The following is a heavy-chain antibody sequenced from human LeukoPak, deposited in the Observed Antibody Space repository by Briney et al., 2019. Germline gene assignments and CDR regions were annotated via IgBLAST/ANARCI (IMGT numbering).Heavy chain of an antibody. D-gene: IGHD4-11*01. CDR2: IYPGDSDT. CDR1: GSSFTNSW. CDR3: ARLQSYYFNY. J-gene: IGHJ4*02. Sequence: GESLKISCKGFGSSFTNSWIGWVRQMPGKGLEWMGTIYPGDSDTRYSPSFQGQVTISADKSISTAYLQWNGLKASDTAMYYCARLQSYYFNYWGQGTLVTVSS. V-gene: IGHV5-51*01.